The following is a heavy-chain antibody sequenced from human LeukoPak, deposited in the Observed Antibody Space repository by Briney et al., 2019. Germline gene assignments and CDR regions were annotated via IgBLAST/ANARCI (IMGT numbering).Heavy chain of an antibody. D-gene: IGHD6-13*01. V-gene: IGHV1-69*05. CDR2: IIPIFGTA. CDR1: GGTFSSYA. CDR3: AREKDGSSSLYYFDY. Sequence: ASVKVSRKASGGTFSSYAISWVRQAPGQGLEWMGRIIPIFGTANYAQKFQGRVTITTDESTSTAYMELSSLRSEDTAVYYCAREKDGSSSLYYFDYWGQGTLVTVSS. J-gene: IGHJ4*02.